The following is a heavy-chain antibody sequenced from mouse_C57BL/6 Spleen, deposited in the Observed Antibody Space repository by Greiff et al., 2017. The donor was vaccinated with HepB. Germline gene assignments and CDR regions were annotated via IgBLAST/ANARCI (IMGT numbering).Heavy chain of an antibody. CDR1: GFTFSSYA. CDR2: ISSGGDYI. J-gene: IGHJ2*01. Sequence: DVQLQESVEGLVKPGGSLKLSCAASGFTFSSYAMSWVRQTPEKRLEWVAYISSGGDYIYYADTVKGRFTISRDNARNTLYLQMSSLKSEDTAMYYCTRENYSNFDYWGQGTTLTVSS. V-gene: IGHV5-9-1*02. D-gene: IGHD2-5*01. CDR3: TRENYSNFDY.